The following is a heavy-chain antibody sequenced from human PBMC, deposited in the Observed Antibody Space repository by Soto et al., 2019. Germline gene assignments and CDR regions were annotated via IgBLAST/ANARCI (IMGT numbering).Heavy chain of an antibody. CDR1: GYTFTSYG. CDR2: ISAYNGNT. V-gene: IGHV1-18*01. D-gene: IGHD1-26*01. J-gene: IGHJ3*02. CDR3: ARVKVGATRVFGAFDI. Sequence: ASVKVSCKASGYTFTSYGISWVRQAPGQGLEWMGWISAYNGNTNYAQKLQGRVTMTTDTSTSTAYMELRSLRSDDTAVYYCARVKVGATRVFGAFDIWGQGTMVTVSS.